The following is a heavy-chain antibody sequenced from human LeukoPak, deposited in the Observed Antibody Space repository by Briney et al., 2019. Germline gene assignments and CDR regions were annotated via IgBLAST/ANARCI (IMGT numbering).Heavy chain of an antibody. D-gene: IGHD3-10*01. CDR1: GFTFSSYS. J-gene: IGHJ5*02. V-gene: IGHV3-21*01. CDR3: ARESYGSAQFDP. Sequence: GGSLRLSCAASGFTFSSYSMNWVRRAPGKGLEWVSSISSSSSYIYYADSVKGRFTISRDNAKNSLYLQMNSLRAEDTAVYYCARESYGSAQFDPWGQGTLVTVSS. CDR2: ISSSSSYI.